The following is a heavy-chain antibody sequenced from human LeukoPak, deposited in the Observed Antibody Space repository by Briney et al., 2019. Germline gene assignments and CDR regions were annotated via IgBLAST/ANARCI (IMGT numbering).Heavy chain of an antibody. Sequence: PGRSLRLSCAASGFTFSSYAMHWVRQAPGKGLEWVAVISYDGSNKYYADSVKGRFTISRDNSKNTLYLQMNSLRAEDTAEYYCARDPYSYGYVNYWGQGTLVTVSS. CDR3: ARDPYSYGYVNY. CDR1: GFTFSSYA. CDR2: ISYDGSNK. D-gene: IGHD5-18*01. J-gene: IGHJ4*02. V-gene: IGHV3-30*04.